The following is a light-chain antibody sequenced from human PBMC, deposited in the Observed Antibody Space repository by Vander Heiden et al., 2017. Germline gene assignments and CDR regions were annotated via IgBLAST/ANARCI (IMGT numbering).Light chain of an antibody. J-gene: IGLJ1*01. CDR1: RSNIGSGYD. CDR2: GNS. V-gene: IGLV1-40*01. CDR3: QSYDSSLSGSYV. Sequence: QSVLTQPPSVSGATGQRVTISCTGSRSNIGSGYDVHWYQQLPVTAPKLLIYGNSNRPSGVPDRFSGSKSGTSASLAITGLQAEDEADYYCQSYDSSLSGSYVFGTGTKVTVL.